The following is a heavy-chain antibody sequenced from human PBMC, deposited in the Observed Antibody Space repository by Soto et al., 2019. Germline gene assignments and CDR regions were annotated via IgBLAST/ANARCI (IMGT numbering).Heavy chain of an antibody. CDR2: IKQDGSEK. CDR3: ARDRDYDILTGSSFDAFDI. CDR1: GFTFSSYW. V-gene: IGHV3-7*01. D-gene: IGHD3-9*01. Sequence: GGSLRLSCEASGFTFSSYWMSWVRQAPGKGLEWVANIKQDGSEKYYVDSVKGRFTISRDNAKNSLYLQMNSLRAEDTAVYYCARDRDYDILTGSSFDAFDIWGQGTMVTVSS. J-gene: IGHJ3*02.